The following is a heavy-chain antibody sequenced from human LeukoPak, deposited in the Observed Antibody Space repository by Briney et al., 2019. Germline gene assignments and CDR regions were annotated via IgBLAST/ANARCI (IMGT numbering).Heavy chain of an antibody. J-gene: IGHJ4*02. D-gene: IGHD6-19*01. CDR3: ANTMYSSAWSPFDY. V-gene: IGHV3-30*02. CDR2: IQYDGNKT. CDR1: TFTLSSYG. Sequence: PGGSLRLSCAASTFTLSSYGMHWVRQAPGKGPEWVAFIQYDGNKTYYADSVKGRFTISRDNSKNTLYLQMNSLRPEDTAIYYCANTMYSSAWSPFDYWGRGTLVTVSS.